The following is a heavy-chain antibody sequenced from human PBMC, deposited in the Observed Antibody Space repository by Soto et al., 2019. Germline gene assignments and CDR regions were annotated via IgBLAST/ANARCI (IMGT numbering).Heavy chain of an antibody. Sequence: VLLVESGGGVVQPGTSLRLSCEASGFSISRDAIQWVRQAPGKGLEWVARISFDGGIKNYADSVIVLYSTSRDNSRNTIYLEMSTIRVGDKGVYLGAKDAPRYNCCGFSRRGHG. D-gene: IGHD2-21*01. CDR1: GFSISRDA. J-gene: IGHJ1*01. CDR3: AKDAPRYNCCGFSR. CDR2: ISFDGGIK. V-gene: IGHV3-30*18.